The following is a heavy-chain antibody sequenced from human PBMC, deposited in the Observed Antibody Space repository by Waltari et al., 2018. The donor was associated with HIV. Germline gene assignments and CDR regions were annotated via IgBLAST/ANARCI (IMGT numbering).Heavy chain of an antibody. CDR3: AGTRDIVVVVTSNDAFDI. V-gene: IGHV3-48*01. Sequence: EVQLVESGGGLVQPGGSLRLSCTASSSYTMNWVRQAPGKGLEWVSYISRSSSTINYADSVKGLFTISRDNAKNALYLQMNSLRVEDTAVYYCAGTRDIVVVVTSNDAFDIWGQGTMVTVSS. J-gene: IGHJ3*02. D-gene: IGHD2-15*01. CDR1: SSYT. CDR2: ISRSSSTI.